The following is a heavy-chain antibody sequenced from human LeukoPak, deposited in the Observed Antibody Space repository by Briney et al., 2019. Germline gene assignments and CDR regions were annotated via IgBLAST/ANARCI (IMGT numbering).Heavy chain of an antibody. CDR3: ARDAQTTVVTPPSV. J-gene: IGHJ3*01. V-gene: IGHV3-21*01. CDR2: ISSSSSYI. Sequence: GGSLRLSCEASGFTFSGYAVNWVRQAPGKGLEWVSSISSSSSYIYYADSVKGRFTISRDNAKNSLYLQMNSLRAEDTAVYYCARDAQTTVVTPPSVWGQGTMVTVSS. CDR1: GFTFSGYA. D-gene: IGHD4-23*01.